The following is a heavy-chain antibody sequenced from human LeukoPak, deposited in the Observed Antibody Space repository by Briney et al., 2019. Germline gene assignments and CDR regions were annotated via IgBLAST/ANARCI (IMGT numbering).Heavy chain of an antibody. CDR2: IRYDGSNK. CDR1: GFTFSSYG. Sequence: PGGSLRLSCAASGFTFSSYGMHWVRQAPGKGLEWVAFIRYDGSNKYYADSVKGRFTISRDNSKNTLYLQMNSLRAEDTAVYYCAKDWELWFGNGYFDYWGQGTLVTVSS. J-gene: IGHJ4*02. D-gene: IGHD3-10*01. CDR3: AKDWELWFGNGYFDY. V-gene: IGHV3-30*02.